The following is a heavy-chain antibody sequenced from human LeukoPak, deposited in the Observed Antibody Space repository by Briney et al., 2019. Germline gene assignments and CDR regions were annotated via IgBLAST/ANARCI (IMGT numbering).Heavy chain of an antibody. D-gene: IGHD3-10*01. CDR3: ARVRYYYGSGSGHRPEAYFGY. Sequence: SVKVSCKASGGTFSSYAISWVRQAPGQGLEWMGGIIPIFGTANYAQKFQGRVTITTDESTSTAYMELSSLRSEDTAVYYCARVRYYYGSGSGHRPEAYFGYWGQGTLVTVSS. CDR1: GGTFSSYA. J-gene: IGHJ4*02. CDR2: IIPIFGTA. V-gene: IGHV1-69*05.